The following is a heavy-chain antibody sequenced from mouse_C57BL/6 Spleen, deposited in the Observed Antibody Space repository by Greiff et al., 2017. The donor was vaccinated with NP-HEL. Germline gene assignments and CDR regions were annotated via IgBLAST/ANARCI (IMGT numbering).Heavy chain of an antibody. J-gene: IGHJ3*01. D-gene: IGHD1-1*01. CDR1: GYTFTSYG. Sequence: QVQLKQSGAELARPGASVKLSCKASGYTFTSYGISWVKQRTGQGLEWIGEIYPRSGNTYYNEKFKGKATLTAEKSSSTAYMELRSLTSEDSAVYFCARYYYGSREAWFAYWGQGTLVTVSA. V-gene: IGHV1-81*01. CDR2: IYPRSGNT. CDR3: ARYYYGSREAWFAY.